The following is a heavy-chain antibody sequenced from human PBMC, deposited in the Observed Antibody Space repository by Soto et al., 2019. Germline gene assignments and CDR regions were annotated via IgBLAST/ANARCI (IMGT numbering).Heavy chain of an antibody. CDR3: AKDRVVVVPAAFGSDAFDI. V-gene: IGHV3-23*01. D-gene: IGHD2-2*01. Sequence: GGSLRLSCAASGFTFSSYAMSWVRQAPGKGLEWVSAISGSGGSTYYADSVKGRFTISRDNSKNTLYLQMNSLRAEDTAVYYCAKDRVVVVPAAFGSDAFDIWGQGTMVTVSS. J-gene: IGHJ3*02. CDR2: ISGSGGST. CDR1: GFTFSSYA.